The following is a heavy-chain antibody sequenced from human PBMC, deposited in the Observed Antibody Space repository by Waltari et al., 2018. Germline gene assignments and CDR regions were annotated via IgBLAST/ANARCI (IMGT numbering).Heavy chain of an antibody. CDR2: IYHIGST. CDR3: AREGIAVAGPYFDY. V-gene: IGHV4-4*02. Sequence: QVQLQESGPGLVKPSGTLSLTCAVSGGSISSSNWWSWVGQPPGKGLEWIGEIYHIGSTNSTPSPKGRVTISLDKSKNQFSLKLSSVTAADTAVYYCAREGIAVAGPYFDYWGQGTLVTVSS. D-gene: IGHD6-19*01. J-gene: IGHJ4*02. CDR1: GGSISSSNW.